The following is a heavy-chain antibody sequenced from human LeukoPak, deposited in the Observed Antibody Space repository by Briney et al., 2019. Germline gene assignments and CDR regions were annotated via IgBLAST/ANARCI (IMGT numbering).Heavy chain of an antibody. Sequence: ASVKVSCKVSGYTLTELSMHWVRQAPGKGLVWMGGFDPEDGETIYAQKFQGRVTMTEDTSTDTAYMELSSLRSEDTAVYYCATARFTMVRGDEFDYWGQGTLVTVSS. CDR2: FDPEDGET. CDR3: ATARFTMVRGDEFDY. D-gene: IGHD3-10*01. V-gene: IGHV1-24*01. CDR1: GYTLTELS. J-gene: IGHJ4*02.